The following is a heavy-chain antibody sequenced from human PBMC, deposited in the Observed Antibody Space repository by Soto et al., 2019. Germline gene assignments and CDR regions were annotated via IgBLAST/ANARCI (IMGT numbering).Heavy chain of an antibody. Sequence: GGSLRLSCAASGFTFSDFAMSWVRKAPGKGLGWVSTFTAAGRNTFYADSVKGRFSISRDTSQSNLYLQKNSMRADDTAMYYCARWSYLDYWGQGTRVTVSS. CDR2: FTAAGRNT. V-gene: IGHV3-23*01. CDR1: GFTFSDFA. D-gene: IGHD3-3*01. J-gene: IGHJ4*02. CDR3: ARWSYLDY.